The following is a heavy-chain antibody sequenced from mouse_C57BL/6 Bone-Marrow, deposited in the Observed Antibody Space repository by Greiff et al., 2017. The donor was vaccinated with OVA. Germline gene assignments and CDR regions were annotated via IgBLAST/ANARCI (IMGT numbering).Heavy chain of an antibody. CDR3: ASTTVWYFDV. CDR2: IYPGNGDT. D-gene: IGHD1-1*01. CDR1: GYTFTSYW. J-gene: IGHJ1*03. V-gene: IGHV1-5*01. Sequence: EVKLMESGTVLARPGASVKMSCKTSGYTFTSYWMHWVKQRPGQGLEWIGAIYPGNGDTTYNQKFKGKAKLPAVTSASTAYMELSSLTNEDSAVYFCASTTVWYFDVWGTGTTVTVSS.